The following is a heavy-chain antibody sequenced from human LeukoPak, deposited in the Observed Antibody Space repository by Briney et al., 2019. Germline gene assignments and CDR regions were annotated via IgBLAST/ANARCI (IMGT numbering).Heavy chain of an antibody. D-gene: IGHD3-10*01. CDR1: GYTFTGYY. Sequence: ASVKVSCKASGYTFTGYYMHWVRQAPGQGLEWMGWINPNSGGTNYAQKFQGRVTITRNTSISTAYMELSSLRSEDTAVYYCARRSMDAFDYWGQGTLVTVSS. J-gene: IGHJ4*02. V-gene: IGHV1-2*02. CDR3: ARRSMDAFDY. CDR2: INPNSGGT.